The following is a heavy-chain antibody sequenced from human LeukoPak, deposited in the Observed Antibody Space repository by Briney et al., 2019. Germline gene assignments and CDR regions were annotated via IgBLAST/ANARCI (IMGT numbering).Heavy chain of an antibody. CDR2: ISSSSSYI. D-gene: IGHD3-22*01. J-gene: IGHJ4*02. V-gene: IGHV3-21*01. Sequence: PGGSLRLSCAASGFTFSSYSMNWVRQAPGKGLEWVSSISSSSSYIYYADSVKGRFTISRDNAKNSLYLQMNSLRAEDTAVYYCARPVITRGYYYDSSGYAVDYWGQGTLVTVSS. CDR1: GFTFSSYS. CDR3: ARPVITRGYYYDSSGYAVDY.